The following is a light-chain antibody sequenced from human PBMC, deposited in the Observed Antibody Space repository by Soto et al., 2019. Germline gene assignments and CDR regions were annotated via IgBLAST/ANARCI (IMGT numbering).Light chain of an antibody. CDR2: EVR. CDR3: SSFTTSSTYV. V-gene: IGLV2-14*01. Sequence: QSALTQPASVSGSPGQSITISCTGTTSDVGGYDYVSWYQQHPGKAPKLLIFEVRNRPSGVSSRLSGSRSANSASLTISGLQAEDEADYYCSSFTTSSTYVFGTGTKLTVL. J-gene: IGLJ1*01. CDR1: TSDVGGYDY.